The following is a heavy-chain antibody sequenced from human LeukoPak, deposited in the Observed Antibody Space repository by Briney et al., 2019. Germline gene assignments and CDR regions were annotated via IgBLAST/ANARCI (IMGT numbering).Heavy chain of an antibody. J-gene: IGHJ5*02. D-gene: IGHD6-6*01. CDR3: ARWSIAARLFDP. V-gene: IGHV1-8*01. CDR2: MNPNSGNT. CDR1: GYTFTSYD. Sequence: ASVKVSCKASGYTFTSYDINWVRQATGQGLEWMVWMNPNSGNTGYAQKFQGRVTMTRNTSISTAYMELSSLRSEDTAVYYCARWSIAARLFDPWGQGTLVTVSS.